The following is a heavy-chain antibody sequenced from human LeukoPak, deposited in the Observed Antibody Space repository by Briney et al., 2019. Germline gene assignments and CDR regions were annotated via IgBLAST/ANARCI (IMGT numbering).Heavy chain of an antibody. D-gene: IGHD3-10*02. Sequence: GGSLRLSCAASGFTFSSYSLNWVRQAPGKGLEWVSYISSGSSILYYADSVSGRFTYSIDKAKHQLYLEMNSLRAEDTAVYYCAELGITMIGGVWGKGTTVTISS. CDR3: AELGITMIGGV. CDR1: GFTFSSYS. CDR2: ISSGSSIL. J-gene: IGHJ6*04. V-gene: IGHV3-48*01.